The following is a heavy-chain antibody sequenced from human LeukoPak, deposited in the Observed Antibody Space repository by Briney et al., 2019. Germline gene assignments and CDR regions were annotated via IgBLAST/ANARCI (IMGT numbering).Heavy chain of an antibody. CDR2: IYYSGST. V-gene: IGHV4-39*07. J-gene: IGHJ4*02. Sequence: KASETLSLTCTVSGGSISSSSYYWGWIRQPPGKGLEWIGSIYYSGSTYYNPSLKSRVTISVDTSKNQFSLKLSSVTAADTAVYYCARECQDRCPPHFDYWGQGTLVTVSS. D-gene: IGHD4/OR15-4a*01. CDR3: ARECQDRCPPHFDY. CDR1: GGSISSSSYY.